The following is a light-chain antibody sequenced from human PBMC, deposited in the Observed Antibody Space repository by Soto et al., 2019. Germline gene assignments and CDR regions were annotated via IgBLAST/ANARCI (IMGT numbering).Light chain of an antibody. Sequence: QSVLTQPASVSGSPGQSITISCTGTSSDVGSYNLVSWYQQHPGKAPKLMIYEGSKRPSGVSNRFSGSKSGNTASLTISGLQDEDEADYYCCSYAGSSTLEVFGGGTKLTVL. V-gene: IGLV2-23*01. CDR2: EGS. CDR3: CSYAGSSTLEV. J-gene: IGLJ2*01. CDR1: SSDVGSYNL.